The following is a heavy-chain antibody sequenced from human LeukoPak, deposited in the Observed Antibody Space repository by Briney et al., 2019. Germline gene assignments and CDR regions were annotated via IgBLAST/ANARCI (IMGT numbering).Heavy chain of an antibody. CDR2: ISGSGGST. J-gene: IGHJ6*03. CDR3: ARDSSRGSISYSYYYMAV. D-gene: IGHD6-13*01. Sequence: GGSLRLSCAASGFTFSSYAVGWVRQAPGKGLEWVSAISGSGGSTYYADSVKGRFTISRDNSKDTLYLQMTSLRAEDTAVYYCARDSSRGSISYSYYYMAVWGKATTLTVSS. CDR1: GFTFSSYA. V-gene: IGHV3-23*01.